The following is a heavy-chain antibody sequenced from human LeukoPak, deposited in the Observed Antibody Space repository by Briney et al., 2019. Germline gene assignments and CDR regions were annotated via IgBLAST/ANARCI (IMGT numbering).Heavy chain of an antibody. V-gene: IGHV3-23*01. CDR2: ISATGAST. CDR3: ARRTTGWSGRGHFDY. J-gene: IGHJ4*02. Sequence: GRSLRLSCATSGFTFSSYAMSWVRQAPGKGLEWVSTISATGASTGSADSVKGRFTISRDRSRDTLYLQMNSLRADDTAVYYCARRTTGWSGRGHFDYWGQGTLVTVSS. CDR1: GFTFSSYA. D-gene: IGHD6-19*01.